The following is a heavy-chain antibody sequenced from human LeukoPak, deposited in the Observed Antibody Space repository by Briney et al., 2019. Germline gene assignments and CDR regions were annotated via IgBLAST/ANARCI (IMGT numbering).Heavy chain of an antibody. J-gene: IGHJ6*02. CDR3: AKKGVWSGPKKNYYYYGMDV. D-gene: IGHD2-8*02. CDR2: ISYDGSNK. V-gene: IGHV3-30*18. CDR1: GFIFSSYG. Sequence: PGRSLRLSCAASGFIFSSYGMHWVRQAPGKGLEWVAVISYDGSNKYYADSVKGRFTISRDNSKNTLYLQMNSLRAEDTAVYYCAKKGVWSGPKKNYYYYGMDVWGQGTTVTVSS.